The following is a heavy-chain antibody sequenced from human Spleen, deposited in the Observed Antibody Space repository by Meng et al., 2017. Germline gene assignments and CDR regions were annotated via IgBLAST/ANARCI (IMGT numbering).Heavy chain of an antibody. CDR2: IWYDGSNK. CDR3: ARDRPELRRWNYFDY. Sequence: GESLKISCAASGFTFSSYGMHWVRQAPGKGLEWVAVIWYDGSNKYYADSVKGRFTISRDNSKNTLYLQMNSLRAEDTAVYYCARDRPELRRWNYFDYWGQGTLVTVSS. V-gene: IGHV3-33*01. J-gene: IGHJ4*02. D-gene: IGHD1-7*01. CDR1: GFTFSSYG.